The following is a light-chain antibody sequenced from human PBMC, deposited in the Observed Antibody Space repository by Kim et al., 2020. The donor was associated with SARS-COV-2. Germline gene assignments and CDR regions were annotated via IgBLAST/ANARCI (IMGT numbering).Light chain of an antibody. CDR2: DAS. Sequence: AIRMTQSPSSFSASMGDRVTITCRASRPISYSLAWYQQKAGKGPNLLIYDASTLQSGVSSRFSGSGYGTDFTLTISSLQSEDFATYYCQQYTEYPWTFGQGTKVDIK. CDR1: RPISYS. CDR3: QQYTEYPWT. J-gene: IGKJ1*01. V-gene: IGKV1-8*01.